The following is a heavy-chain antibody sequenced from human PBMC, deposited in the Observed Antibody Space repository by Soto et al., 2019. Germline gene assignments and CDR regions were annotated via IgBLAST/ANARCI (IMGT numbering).Heavy chain of an antibody. CDR3: ARGGRIVDTGIGYYYYHAMDV. Sequence: ASVKVSCKASGYTFTSYYIHWVRQAPGQGLEWMGIFNPTGDTASYAQKLQGRVTMTRDTSTGTAYMELGSLRSEDTAVYYCARGGRIVDTGIGYYYYHAMDVWGQGTTVTVSS. D-gene: IGHD5-18*01. J-gene: IGHJ6*02. CDR1: GYTFTSYY. V-gene: IGHV1-46*01. CDR2: FNPTGDTA.